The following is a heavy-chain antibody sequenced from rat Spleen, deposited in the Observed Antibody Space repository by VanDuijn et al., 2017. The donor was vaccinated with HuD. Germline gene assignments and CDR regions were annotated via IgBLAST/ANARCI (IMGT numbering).Heavy chain of an antibody. CDR1: GFTFSDYN. V-gene: IGHV5S10*01. Sequence: EVQLVESGGGLVQPGRSLKLSCAASGFTFSDYNMAWVRQAPKKGLEWVATIIYDGSRTYYRDSVKGRFTISRDNAKSTLYLQMDSLRSEDTATYYCATSEDYGYTHYFDYWGQGVMVTVSS. J-gene: IGHJ2*01. D-gene: IGHD1-9*01. CDR3: ATSEDYGYTHYFDY. CDR2: IIYDGSRT.